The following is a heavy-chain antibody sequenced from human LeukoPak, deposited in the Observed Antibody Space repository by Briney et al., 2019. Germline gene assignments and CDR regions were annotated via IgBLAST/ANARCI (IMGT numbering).Heavy chain of an antibody. CDR2: ISAYNGNT. V-gene: IGHV1-18*01. Sequence: ASVKVSCKASGCTFTSYGISWVRQAPGQGLEWMGWISAYNGNTNYAQKLQGRVTMTTDTSTSTAYMELRSLRSDDTAVYYCVMDSLNWSSYQRSYNWFDPWGQGTLVTVSS. D-gene: IGHD3-3*01. CDR3: VMDSLNWSSYQRSYNWFDP. J-gene: IGHJ5*02. CDR1: GCTFTSYG.